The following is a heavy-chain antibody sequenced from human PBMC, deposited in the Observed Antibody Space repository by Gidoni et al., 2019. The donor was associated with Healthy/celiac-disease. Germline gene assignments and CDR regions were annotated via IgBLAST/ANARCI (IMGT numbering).Heavy chain of an antibody. J-gene: IGHJ6*03. Sequence: QVQLVESGGGVLQPGRSLRLSCSASGFTFSSYGMHWVRQAPGKGLEWVAVMWYDGSNKYYADSVKGRFTISRDNYKNKMYLQMKSLRAEDTAVYYCARTTVTFDYYYYMDVWGKGTTVTVSS. CDR2: MWYDGSNK. D-gene: IGHD4-4*01. CDR3: ARTTVTFDYYYYMDV. CDR1: GFTFSSYG. V-gene: IGHV3-33*01.